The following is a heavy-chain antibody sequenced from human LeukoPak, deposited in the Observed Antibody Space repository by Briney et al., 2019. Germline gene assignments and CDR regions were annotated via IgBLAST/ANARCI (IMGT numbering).Heavy chain of an antibody. CDR1: GGSISSYY. J-gene: IGHJ4*02. CDR2: IYYSGSN. CDR3: ARDGSGGSSAALDY. Sequence: SETLSLTCTVSGGSISSYYWSWIRQPPGKGLEWIGYIYYSGSNNYNPSLKSRVTISVDTSKNQFSLKLSSVTAADTAVYYCARDGSGGSSAALDYWGQGTLVTVSS. V-gene: IGHV4-59*01. D-gene: IGHD6-6*01.